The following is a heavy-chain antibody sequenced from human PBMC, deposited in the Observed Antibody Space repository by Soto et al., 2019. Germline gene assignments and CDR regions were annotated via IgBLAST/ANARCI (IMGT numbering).Heavy chain of an antibody. J-gene: IGHJ6*02. D-gene: IGHD3-3*01. V-gene: IGHV1-8*01. Sequence: QVQLVQSGAEVKKPGASVKVSCKASGYTFTSYDINWVRQATGQGLEWMGWMNPNSGNTGYAQKFRGRDPRTRNTSIRTAYMEMCSLRSGDTAVNYCASGWVTYYDFWSGYYGNYDGMDVWGQGTTVTVPS. CDR3: ASGWVTYYDFWSGYYGNYDGMDV. CDR1: GYTFTSYD. CDR2: MNPNSGNT.